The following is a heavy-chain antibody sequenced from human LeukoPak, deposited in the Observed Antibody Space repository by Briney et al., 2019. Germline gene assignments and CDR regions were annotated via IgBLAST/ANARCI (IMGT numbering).Heavy chain of an antibody. CDR2: IYSGGST. CDR1: GFTVSSNY. D-gene: IGHD6-13*01. CDR3: TTEGDSSSWYWDY. V-gene: IGHV3-66*01. J-gene: IGHJ4*02. Sequence: GGSLRLSCAASGFTVSSNYMSWVRQAPGKGLEWVSVIYSGGSTYYADSVKGRFTISRDDSKNTLYLQLNSLRAEDTAVYYCTTEGDSSSWYWDYWGQGTLVTVSS.